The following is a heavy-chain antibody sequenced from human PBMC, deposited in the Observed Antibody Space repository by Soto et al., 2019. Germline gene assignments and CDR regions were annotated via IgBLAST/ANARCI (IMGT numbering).Heavy chain of an antibody. J-gene: IGHJ3*02. D-gene: IGHD1-7*01. Sequence: EVQLVASGGGLVKPGGSLRLSCAASGFTFSSYSMNWVRQAPGKGLEWVSSISSSSSYIYYADSVKGRFTISRDNAKNSLYLQMNSLRAEDTAVYYCARDLQFITGTRREDAFDIWGQGTMVTVSS. CDR2: ISSSSSYI. CDR1: GFTFSSYS. CDR3: ARDLQFITGTRREDAFDI. V-gene: IGHV3-21*01.